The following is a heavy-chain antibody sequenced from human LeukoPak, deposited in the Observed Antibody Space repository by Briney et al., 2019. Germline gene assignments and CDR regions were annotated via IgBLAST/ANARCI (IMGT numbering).Heavy chain of an antibody. CDR2: ISAYNGNT. V-gene: IGHV1-18*01. D-gene: IGHD5-18*01. CDR3: ARDRVFVDTAIVSPIQYFDY. Sequence: ASVKVSCKTSGYTFTSYGISWVRQAPGQGLEWMGWISAYNGNTNYAQKFQGRVTMTTGTSTSAAYMELRSLRSDDTAVYYCARDRVFVDTAIVSPIQYFDYWGQGTLVTVSS. J-gene: IGHJ4*02. CDR1: GYTFTSYG.